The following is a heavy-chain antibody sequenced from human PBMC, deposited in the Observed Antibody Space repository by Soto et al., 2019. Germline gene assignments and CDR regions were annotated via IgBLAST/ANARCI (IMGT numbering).Heavy chain of an antibody. Sequence: QVQLQESGPGLVKPSETLSLTCTVSGDSINTYYWSWIRQPPGKGLEWIGYIYYSGTTNYNPSLKSRVTISVDTSKNHFSLELSSVTAADTAVYYCARGCSSTTCPFDYWGQGTLVTVSS. J-gene: IGHJ4*02. V-gene: IGHV4-59*08. CDR2: IYYSGTT. D-gene: IGHD2-2*01. CDR1: GDSINTYY. CDR3: ARGCSSTTCPFDY.